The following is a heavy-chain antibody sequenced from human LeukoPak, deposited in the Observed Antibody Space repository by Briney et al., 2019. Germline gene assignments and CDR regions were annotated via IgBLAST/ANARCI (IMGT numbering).Heavy chain of an antibody. CDR3: AKDGEAWTQLWSFHY. CDR1: GFTFSSYA. Sequence: GGSLRLSCAASGFTFSSYAMSWVRQAPGKGLEWVSAISGSGGSTYYADSVKGRFTISRDNSKNTLYLQMNSLRAEDTAVYYCAKDGEAWTQLWSFHYWGQGTLVTVSS. V-gene: IGHV3-23*01. J-gene: IGHJ4*02. CDR2: ISGSGGST. D-gene: IGHD5-18*01.